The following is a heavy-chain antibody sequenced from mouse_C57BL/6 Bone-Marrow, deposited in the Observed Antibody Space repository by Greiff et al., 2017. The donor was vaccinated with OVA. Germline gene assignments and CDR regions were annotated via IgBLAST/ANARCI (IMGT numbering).Heavy chain of an antibody. CDR3: ARDLIPMDY. V-gene: IGHV5-4*01. J-gene: IGHJ4*01. CDR2: ISDGGSYT. CDR1: GFTFSSYA. Sequence: EVQVVESGGGLVKPGGSLKLSCAASGFTFSSYAMSWVRQTPEKRLEWVATISDGGSYTYYPDNVKGRFTISRDNAKNNLYLQLSHLKSEDTARYYCARDLIPMDYWGQGTSVTVSS.